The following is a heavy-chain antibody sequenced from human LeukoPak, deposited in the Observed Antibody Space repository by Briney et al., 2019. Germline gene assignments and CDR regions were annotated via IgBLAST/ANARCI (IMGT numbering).Heavy chain of an antibody. CDR2: IYYSGST. CDR3: ARDVVGATTSLSFDY. V-gene: IGHV4-39*07. CDR1: GGSISSSSYY. Sequence: KPSETLSLTCTVSGGSISSSSYYWGWIRQPPGKGLEWIGSIYYSGSTYYNPSLKSRVTISVDTSKNQFSLKLSSVTAADTAVYYCARDVVGATTSLSFDYWGHGTLVTVSS. J-gene: IGHJ4*01. D-gene: IGHD1-26*01.